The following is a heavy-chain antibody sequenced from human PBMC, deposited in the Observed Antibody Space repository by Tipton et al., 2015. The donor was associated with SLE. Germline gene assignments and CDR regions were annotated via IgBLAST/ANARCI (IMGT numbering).Heavy chain of an antibody. D-gene: IGHD6-13*01. CDR1: GGSISSSSYY. V-gene: IGHV4-39*07. CDR2: IYYSGST. Sequence: TLSLTCTVSGGSISSSSYYWGWIRQPPGKGLEWIGSIYYSGSTYYNPSLKSRVTISVDTSKNQFSLKLSSVTAADTAVYYCARGLREAAAGYMDVWGKGTTVTVSS. J-gene: IGHJ6*03. CDR3: ARGLREAAAGYMDV.